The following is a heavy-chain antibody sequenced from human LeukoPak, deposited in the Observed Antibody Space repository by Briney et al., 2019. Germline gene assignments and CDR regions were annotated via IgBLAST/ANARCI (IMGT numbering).Heavy chain of an antibody. D-gene: IGHD1-20*01. CDR1: GFTFSSYA. V-gene: IGHV3-23*01. Sequence: GGSLRLSCAASGFTFSSYAMSWVRQAPGKGLEWVSAISGSGDSTYYADSVKGRFTVSIDNSKNTLYLQMNSLRVEDTAVYYCAKGREYNWIDYWGQGTLVTVSS. CDR2: ISGSGDST. CDR3: AKGREYNWIDY. J-gene: IGHJ4*02.